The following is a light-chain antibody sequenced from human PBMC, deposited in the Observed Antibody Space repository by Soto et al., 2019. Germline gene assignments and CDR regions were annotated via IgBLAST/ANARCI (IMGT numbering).Light chain of an antibody. V-gene: IGKV3-20*01. Sequence: EIVLTQSPGTLSLSRGERATLSCRASQSVSSCYLAWYQHKPGQAPRLLIYGASGRATGIPDRFSGSGSGTDFTLTISRLEPEDVAVYYCQQYGSSPPITFGPGTKVDIK. CDR1: QSVSSCY. J-gene: IGKJ3*01. CDR3: QQYGSSPPIT. CDR2: GAS.